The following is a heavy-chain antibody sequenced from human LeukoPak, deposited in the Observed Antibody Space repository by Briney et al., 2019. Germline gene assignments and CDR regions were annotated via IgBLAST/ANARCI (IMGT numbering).Heavy chain of an antibody. Sequence: GGSLRLSCAASGFTFSSYGMHWVRQAPGKGLEWVAFIRYDGSNKYYADSVKGRFTISRDNSKNTLYLQMNSLRAEDTAVYYCAKDFGSSPHGDYARFYFDYWGQGTLVTVSS. CDR3: AKDFGSSPHGDYARFYFDY. CDR2: IRYDGSNK. J-gene: IGHJ4*02. V-gene: IGHV3-30*02. D-gene: IGHD4-17*01. CDR1: GFTFSSYG.